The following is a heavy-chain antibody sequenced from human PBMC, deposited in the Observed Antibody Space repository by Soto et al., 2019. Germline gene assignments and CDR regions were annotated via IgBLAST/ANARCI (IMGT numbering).Heavy chain of an antibody. Sequence: QVQLVQSGAEVKKPGSSVKVSCKASGGTFSSYAISWVRQAPGQGLEWMGGIIPIFGTANYAQKFQGRVTITADESTSTAYMELSSLRSEDTAVYYCATQSVRITMVRGVNHDAFDIWGPGTMVTVSS. CDR2: IIPIFGTA. J-gene: IGHJ3*02. V-gene: IGHV1-69*01. CDR3: ATQSVRITMVRGVNHDAFDI. D-gene: IGHD3-10*01. CDR1: GGTFSSYA.